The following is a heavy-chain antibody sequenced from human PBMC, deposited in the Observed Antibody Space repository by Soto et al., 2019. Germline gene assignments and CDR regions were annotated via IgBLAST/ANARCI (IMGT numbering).Heavy chain of an antibody. CDR3: VKNSGWFNT. V-gene: IGHV3-23*01. J-gene: IGHJ5*02. CDR1: GFTFGTTD. CDR2: IDGSGGIT. Sequence: QLLQSGGGLVQPGGSLTLSCAASGFTFGTTDMSWVRQAPGEGLEWVSTIDGSGGITYYADSVKGRFTISRDNSRNTVYLQMNSLRGDDTALYYGVKNSGWFNTWGQGALFTVSS. D-gene: IGHD3-10*01.